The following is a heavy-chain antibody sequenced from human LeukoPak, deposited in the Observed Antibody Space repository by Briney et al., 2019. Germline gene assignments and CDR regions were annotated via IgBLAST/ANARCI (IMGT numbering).Heavy chain of an antibody. CDR1: GFTFSRYA. CDR2: ISYDGSNK. CDR3: ARGTYIVGARGDAFDI. Sequence: GGSLRLSCAASGFTFSRYAMHWVRQAPGKGLEWVAVISYDGSNKYYADSVKGRFTISRDNSKNTLYLQMNSLRAEDTAVYYCARGTYIVGARGDAFDIWGQGTMVTVSS. D-gene: IGHD1-26*01. V-gene: IGHV3-30*04. J-gene: IGHJ3*02.